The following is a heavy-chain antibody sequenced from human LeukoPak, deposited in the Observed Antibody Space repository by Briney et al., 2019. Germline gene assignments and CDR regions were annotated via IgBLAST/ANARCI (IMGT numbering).Heavy chain of an antibody. J-gene: IGHJ4*02. CDR2: ISADGGST. CDR3: AKESGKFDY. V-gene: IGHV3-43*02. CDR1: GINFADYA. Sequence: GGFLRLSCVVSGINFADYAMHWVRQLPGKGLEWVSLISADGGSTFSADSVKGRFSISRDNSKNSLYLQMNSLRSEDTAMYYCAKESGKFDYWGQGTLVAVSS.